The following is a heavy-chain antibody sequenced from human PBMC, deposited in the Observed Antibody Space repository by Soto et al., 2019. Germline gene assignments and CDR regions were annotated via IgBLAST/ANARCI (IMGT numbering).Heavy chain of an antibody. CDR3: ARGPPRRYCSSTSCYKEVPPPLNWFDP. Sequence: GGSLRLSCAASGFTFSSYWMSWVRQAPGKGLEWVANIKQDGSEKYYVDSVKGRFTISRDNAKNSLYLQMNSLRAEDTAVYYCARGPPRRYCSSTSCYKEVPPPLNWFDPWGQGTLVTVSS. V-gene: IGHV3-7*01. D-gene: IGHD2-2*02. J-gene: IGHJ5*02. CDR1: GFTFSSYW. CDR2: IKQDGSEK.